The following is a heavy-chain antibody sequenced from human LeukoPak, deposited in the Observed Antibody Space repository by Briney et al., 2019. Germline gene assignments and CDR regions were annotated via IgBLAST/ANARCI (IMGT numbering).Heavy chain of an antibody. V-gene: IGHV3-7*03. Sequence: GGSLRLSCAASGFTFSNNWMTWVRQAPGKGLEWVASVKKDASEMYYVDSVKGRFTISRDNAKNSLYLQMNSLRAEDTAVYFCARVGRGKAAAGFGAFDIWGQGTMVTVSS. CDR2: VKKDASEM. CDR3: ARVGRGKAAAGFGAFDI. CDR1: GFTFSNNW. D-gene: IGHD6-13*01. J-gene: IGHJ3*02.